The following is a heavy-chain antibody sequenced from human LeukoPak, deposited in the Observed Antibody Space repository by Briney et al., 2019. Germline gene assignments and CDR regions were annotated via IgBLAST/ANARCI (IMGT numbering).Heavy chain of an antibody. V-gene: IGHV1-2*02. J-gene: IGHJ3*02. CDR2: INPNSGGT. CDR1: GYTFTGYY. Sequence: GASVKVSCKASGYTFTGYYMHWVRQAPGQGLEWMGWINPNSGGTNYAQKFQGRLSMTRDTSLNTAYMELSSLRSDDTAVYYCARAGIVVVPAAMPGPNDAFDIWGQGTMVTVSS. CDR3: ARAGIVVVPAAMPGPNDAFDI. D-gene: IGHD2-2*01.